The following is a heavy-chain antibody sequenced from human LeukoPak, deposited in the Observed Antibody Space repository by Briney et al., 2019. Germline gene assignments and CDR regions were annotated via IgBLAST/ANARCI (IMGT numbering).Heavy chain of an antibody. CDR1: GFTFSSYA. D-gene: IGHD6-19*01. CDR2: IKPDGSEK. Sequence: GGSLRLSCAASGFTFSSYAMSWVRQAPGKGLEWVAHIKPDGSEKNYVDSVKGRFTLFRDDAKNSVYLQMNSLRVEDTAVYYCARDSGSGGPWGQGTPVTVSS. CDR3: ARDSGSGGP. V-gene: IGHV3-7*01. J-gene: IGHJ5*02.